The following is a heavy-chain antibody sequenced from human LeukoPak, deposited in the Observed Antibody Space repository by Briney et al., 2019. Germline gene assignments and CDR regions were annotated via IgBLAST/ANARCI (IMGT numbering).Heavy chain of an antibody. D-gene: IGHD2-2*01. Sequence: SVTVSRMPSGGTFIRYAISWVRQAPPQGLEWMGGSIPIFGTTNYAQKFQGRVTITTDESTSTAYMELSSLRSEDTAVYYCARGGVRAPAAIKDYYYYYYMDVWGKGTTVTVSS. J-gene: IGHJ6*03. CDR1: GGTFIRYA. V-gene: IGHV1-69*05. CDR2: SIPIFGTT. CDR3: ARGGVRAPAAIKDYYYYYYMDV.